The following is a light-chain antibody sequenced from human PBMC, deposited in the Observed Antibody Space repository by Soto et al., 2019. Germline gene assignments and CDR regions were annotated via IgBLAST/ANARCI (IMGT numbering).Light chain of an antibody. CDR2: KAS. J-gene: IGKJ1*01. V-gene: IGKV1-5*03. CDR1: QSISSW. CDR3: QQYNSYGT. Sequence: DIQMTQSPSTLSASVGDRVTITCRASQSISSWLAWYQQKPGKAPKLLIYKASSLESGVPARFSGSGSGTEFTLTISSLQPDYVATYYCQQYNSYGTFGQGTKVE.